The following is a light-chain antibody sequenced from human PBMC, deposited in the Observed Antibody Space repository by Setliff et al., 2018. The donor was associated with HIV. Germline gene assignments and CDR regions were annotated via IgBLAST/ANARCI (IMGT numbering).Light chain of an antibody. CDR2: ANN. J-gene: IGLJ1*01. V-gene: IGLV1-44*01. Sequence: QSVLTQPPSASGTPGQGVTLSCSGGSSNIGRNTVNWYQQLPGTAPKLVIFANNERPSGVPDRFSGSRSGTSASLAISGLQSEDEADYYCAAWDDSLNGHVFGTGTKVTVL. CDR1: SSNIGRNT. CDR3: AAWDDSLNGHV.